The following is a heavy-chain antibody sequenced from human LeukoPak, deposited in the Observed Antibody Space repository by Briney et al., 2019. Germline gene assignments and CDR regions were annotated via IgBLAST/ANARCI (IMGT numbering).Heavy chain of an antibody. Sequence: PSETLSLTCTVSGGSISSSSYYWGWIRQPPGKGLEWIGSIYYSGSTYYNPSLKSRVTISVDTSKNQFSLKLSSVTAADTAVYYCARGLIVVANYWGQGTLVTVSS. CDR2: IYYSGST. D-gene: IGHD3-22*01. CDR3: ARGLIVVANY. CDR1: GGSISSSSYY. J-gene: IGHJ4*02. V-gene: IGHV4-39*07.